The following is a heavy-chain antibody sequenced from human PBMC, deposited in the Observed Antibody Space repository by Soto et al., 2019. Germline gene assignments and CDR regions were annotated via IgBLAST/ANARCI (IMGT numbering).Heavy chain of an antibody. J-gene: IGHJ4*02. Sequence: QVQLVQSGAEVKKPGASVEVSCKASAYTFTNFGITWVRQAPGQGREWMGWISAYNGNTNYAQKFQGRVTMTTDTSTSTAYLEVRSLRFDDTAVYYCVRGGTPIDYWGQGTLVTVSS. D-gene: IGHD3-16*01. CDR1: AYTFTNFG. CDR3: VRGGTPIDY. CDR2: ISAYNGNT. V-gene: IGHV1-18*01.